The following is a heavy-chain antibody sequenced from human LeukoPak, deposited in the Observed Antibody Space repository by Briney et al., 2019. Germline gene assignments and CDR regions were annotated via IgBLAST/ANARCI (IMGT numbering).Heavy chain of an antibody. V-gene: IGHV3-73*01. CDR2: IRSKANSYAT. CDR3: TSETSKRGYRGSRVYYYYYYYMDV. J-gene: IGHJ6*03. CDR1: WFTFSGSA. Sequence: GGSLRLSCAASWFTFSGSAMLGVRQASGEGLEWVGRIRSKANSYATAYAASVQDRFTNSRDDSKNTAYLQMNSLKAEDSAGDYCTSETSKRGYRGSRVYYYYYYYMDVWGKGTTVTVSS. D-gene: IGHD5-12*01.